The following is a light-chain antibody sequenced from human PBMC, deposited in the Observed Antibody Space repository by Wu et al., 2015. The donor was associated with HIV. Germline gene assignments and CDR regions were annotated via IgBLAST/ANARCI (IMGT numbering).Light chain of an antibody. CDR1: QSIRNR. Sequence: VGDRVTITLPASQSIRNRLNWYQQIPGKAPKLLIYTASSLQSGVPPRFSGSGSGTDFTLTIASLQPEDFATYYCQQSYSTPYSFGQGTKLEIK. CDR3: QQSYSTPYS. CDR2: TAS. J-gene: IGKJ2*03. V-gene: IGKV1-39*01.